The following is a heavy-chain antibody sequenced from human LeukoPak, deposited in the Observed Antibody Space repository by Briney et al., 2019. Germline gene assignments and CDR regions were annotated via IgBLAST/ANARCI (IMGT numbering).Heavy chain of an antibody. J-gene: IGHJ4*02. CDR3: IKDMWY. CDR1: GFTFGKYW. Sequence: GGSLRLSCVASGFTFGKYWMSWVRQAPGKGLEWVGRIKGKSDGGTTDYSAPVKGRFIISRDDSKNTLYLQMSSLKTEDTAMYYCIKDMWYWGQGTLVTVSS. CDR2: IKGKSDGGTT. D-gene: IGHD2-21*01. V-gene: IGHV3-15*01.